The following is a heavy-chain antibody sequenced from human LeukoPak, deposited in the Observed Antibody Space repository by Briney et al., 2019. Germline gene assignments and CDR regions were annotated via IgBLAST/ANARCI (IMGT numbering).Heavy chain of an antibody. CDR2: INHSGST. D-gene: IGHD3-22*01. CDR1: GGSISSYY. CDR3: ARENDSSGYYKYYFDY. Sequence: PSETLSLTCTVSGGSISSYYWSWIRQPPGKGLEWIGEINHSGSTNYNPSLKSRVTISVDTSKNQFSLKLSSVTAADTAVYYCARENDSSGYYKYYFDYWGQGTLVTVSS. V-gene: IGHV4-34*01. J-gene: IGHJ4*02.